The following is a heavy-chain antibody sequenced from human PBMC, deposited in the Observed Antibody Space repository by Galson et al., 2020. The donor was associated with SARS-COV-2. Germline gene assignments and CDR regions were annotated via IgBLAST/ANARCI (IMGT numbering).Heavy chain of an antibody. V-gene: IGHV1-18*04. CDR2: ISAYNGNT. CDR3: ARHQEVGASPVGWFDP. D-gene: IGHD1-26*01. Sequence: ASVKVSCKASGYTFTSYGISWVRQAPGQGLEWMGWISAYNGNTNYAQKLQGRVTMTTDTSTSTAYMELRSLRSDDTAVYYCARHQEVGASPVGWFDPWGQGTLVTVSS. CDR1: GYTFTSYG. J-gene: IGHJ5*02.